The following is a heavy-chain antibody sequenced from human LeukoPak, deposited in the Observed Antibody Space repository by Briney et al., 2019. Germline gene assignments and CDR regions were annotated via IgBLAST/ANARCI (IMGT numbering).Heavy chain of an antibody. V-gene: IGHV4-39*01. Sequence: SETLSLTCTVSGGSISSSGYYWAWIRQPPGKGLEWIGSVYYSGTTYYNPSLKSRVTVSVDTSKNQIALGLSSVTAADTAVYYCARGGLRERGYYYYGMDVWGQGTTVTVSS. D-gene: IGHD4-17*01. CDR1: GGSISSSGYY. J-gene: IGHJ6*02. CDR3: ARGGLRERGYYYYGMDV. CDR2: VYYSGTT.